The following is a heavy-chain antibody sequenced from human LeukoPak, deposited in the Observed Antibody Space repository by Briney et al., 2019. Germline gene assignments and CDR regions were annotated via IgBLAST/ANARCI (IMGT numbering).Heavy chain of an antibody. Sequence: GGSLRLSCAASGFTLSSYSLNWVRQAPGKGLEWVSSISSSSSYIYYADSVKGRFTISRDNAKNSLYLQMNSLRAEDTAVYYCARDSGLGDAFDIWGRGTMVTVSS. D-gene: IGHD3-10*01. V-gene: IGHV3-21*01. CDR2: ISSSSSYI. J-gene: IGHJ3*02. CDR1: GFTLSSYS. CDR3: ARDSGLGDAFDI.